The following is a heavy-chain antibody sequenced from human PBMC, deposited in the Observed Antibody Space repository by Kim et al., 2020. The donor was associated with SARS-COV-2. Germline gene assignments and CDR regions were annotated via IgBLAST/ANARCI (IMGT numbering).Heavy chain of an antibody. D-gene: IGHD6-19*01. CDR2: ISYDGSNK. CDR1: GFSFSSYG. V-gene: IGHV3-30*18. Sequence: GGSLRLSCAASGFSFSSYGMHWVRQAPGKGLEWVAVISYDGSNKYYADSVKGRFTITRDNSKNTLYLQMNSLRVEDTAVYYCAKEEGSGYSSGWTYDYYGMDVSGQGNTVTVSS. CDR3: AKEEGSGYSSGWTYDYYGMDV. J-gene: IGHJ6*02.